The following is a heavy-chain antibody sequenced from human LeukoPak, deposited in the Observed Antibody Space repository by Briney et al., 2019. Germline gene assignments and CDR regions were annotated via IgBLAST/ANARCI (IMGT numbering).Heavy chain of an antibody. J-gene: IGHJ3*02. Sequence: GGSLRLSCADSGFTFSSYWMSWVRQAPGKGLEWVANIKQDGSEKYYVDSVKGRFTISRDNAKKSLYLQMNSLRAGDTAVYYCARDDTHYGSSGSFYDAFDIWGQGTMVTVSS. V-gene: IGHV3-7*01. CDR3: ARDDTHYGSSGSFYDAFDI. CDR1: GFTFSSYW. CDR2: IKQDGSEK. D-gene: IGHD3-22*01.